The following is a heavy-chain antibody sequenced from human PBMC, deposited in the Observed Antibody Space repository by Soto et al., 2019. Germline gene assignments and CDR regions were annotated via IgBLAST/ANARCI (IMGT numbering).Heavy chain of an antibody. CDR1: GGTFSSYA. J-gene: IGHJ4*02. V-gene: IGHV1-69*12. Sequence: QVQLVQSGAEVKKPGSSVKVSCKASGGTFSSYAISWVRQAPGQGLEWMGGISPIFGTANYAQKFQGRVTIPADECTCTAYMKLSSLRSEDTAVYYCARGPRSRWLDLTGDFDDWGQGTLVTVSS. CDR3: ARGPRSRWLDLTGDFDD. D-gene: IGHD6-19*01. CDR2: ISPIFGTA.